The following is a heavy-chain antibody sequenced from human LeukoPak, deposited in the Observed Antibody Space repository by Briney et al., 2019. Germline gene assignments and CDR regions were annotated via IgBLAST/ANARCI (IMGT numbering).Heavy chain of an antibody. Sequence: PGGSLRLSCAASGFSFSSYWMHWVRQAPGKGLVWVSRINSDGSTTSYADSVKGRFTISRDNAKNTLYLQMNSLRAEDTAVYYCAGSSGPNWFDPWGQGTLATVSS. CDR2: INSDGSTT. CDR3: AGSSGPNWFDP. J-gene: IGHJ5*02. CDR1: GFSFSSYW. V-gene: IGHV3-74*01. D-gene: IGHD6-19*01.